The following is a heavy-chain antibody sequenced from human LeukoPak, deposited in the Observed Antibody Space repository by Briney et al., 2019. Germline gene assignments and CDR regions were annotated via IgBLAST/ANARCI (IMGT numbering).Heavy chain of an antibody. CDR2: INPNSGGT. J-gene: IGHJ4*02. CDR3: ARGDDILVPLRS. V-gene: IGHV1-2*02. Sequence: ASVKVSCKASGYTFTGYYMHWVRQAPGQGLEWMGWINPNSGGTNYAQKFQGRVNMTRDTSISTAYMELSRLRSDDTAVYYCARGDDILVPLRSWGQGTLVTVSS. CDR1: GYTFTGYY. D-gene: IGHD3-9*01.